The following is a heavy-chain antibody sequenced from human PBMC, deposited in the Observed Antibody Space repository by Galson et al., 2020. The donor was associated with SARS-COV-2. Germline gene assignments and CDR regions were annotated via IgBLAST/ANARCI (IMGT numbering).Heavy chain of an antibody. V-gene: IGHV1-18*04. J-gene: IGHJ6*02. CDR1: GYTFTSYG. Sequence: ASVKVSCKASGYTFTSYGISWVRQAPGQGLEWMGWISAYNGNTNYAQKLQGRVTMTTNTSTSTAYMELRSLRSDDTAVYYCARVGKVGAPSGGPRHNYYYYYGMDVWGQGTTVTVSS. CDR2: ISAYNGNT. D-gene: IGHD1-26*01. CDR3: ARVGKVGAPSGGPRHNYYYYYGMDV.